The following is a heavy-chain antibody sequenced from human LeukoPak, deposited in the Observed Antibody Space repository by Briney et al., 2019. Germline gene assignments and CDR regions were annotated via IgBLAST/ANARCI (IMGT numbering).Heavy chain of an antibody. D-gene: IGHD5-18*01. V-gene: IGHV3-23*01. CDR2: INDRGIAT. CDR3: AKGLKTAVGPYKGYHYYMDV. CDR1: GFTFSNYA. Sequence: GGSLRLSCAASGFTFSNYAMSWVRQAPGKGLEWVSTINDRGIATYYADSVEGRFTISRDNSKNTLSLQVSSLRAEDTAIYYCAKGLKTAVGPYKGYHYYMDVWGKGTTVTVSS. J-gene: IGHJ6*03.